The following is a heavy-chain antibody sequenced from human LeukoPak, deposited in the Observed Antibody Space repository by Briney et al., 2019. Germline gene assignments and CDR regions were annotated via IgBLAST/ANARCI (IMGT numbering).Heavy chain of an antibody. CDR3: ARDVHYGDYYFDY. CDR1: GFTFSDYY. V-gene: IGHV3-11*01. CDR2: ISSSGSTI. D-gene: IGHD4-17*01. J-gene: IGHJ4*02. Sequence: GGSLRLSCAASGFTFSDYYMSWIRQAPGKGLEWVSYISSSGSTIYYADSVKGRFTISGDNAKNSLYLQMNSLRAEDTAVYYCARDVHYGDYYFDYWGQGTLVTVSS.